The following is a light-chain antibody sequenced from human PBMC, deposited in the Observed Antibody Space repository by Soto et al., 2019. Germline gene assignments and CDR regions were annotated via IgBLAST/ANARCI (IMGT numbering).Light chain of an antibody. CDR2: DAS. Sequence: EIVLTQSPATLSLSPGERATLSCRASQSVSSHLAWFQQKPGQAPRLLIYDASTRAAGIPDRFSGSGSGTDFTLTISRLEPEDFAVYYCQRYGGSVWTFGQGTKVDIK. J-gene: IGKJ1*01. CDR1: QSVSSH. V-gene: IGKV3-20*01. CDR3: QRYGGSVWT.